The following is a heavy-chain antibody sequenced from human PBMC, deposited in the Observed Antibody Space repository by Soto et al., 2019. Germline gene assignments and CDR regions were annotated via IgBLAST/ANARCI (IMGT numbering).Heavy chain of an antibody. V-gene: IGHV3-48*03. CDR2: ISSSGSTI. D-gene: IGHD3-22*01. Sequence: HPGGSLRLSCAASGFTFSSYEMNWVRQAPGKGLEWVSYISSSGSTIYYADSVKGRFTISRDNAKNSLYLQMNSLRAEDTAVYYCARDNYDSSGYYHFDYWGQGTLVTVSS. J-gene: IGHJ4*02. CDR1: GFTFSSYE. CDR3: ARDNYDSSGYYHFDY.